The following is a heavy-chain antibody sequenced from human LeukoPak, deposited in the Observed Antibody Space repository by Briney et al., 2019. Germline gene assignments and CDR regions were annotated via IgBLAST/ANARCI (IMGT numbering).Heavy chain of an antibody. Sequence: SETLSLTCAVYGGSFSGYYWSWIRQPPGKGLEWIGEINHSGSTNYNPSLKSRVTISVDTSKNQFSLKLSSVTAADTAVYYCAAGVVVAANAYHSGDYYYYYGMDVWGQGTTVTVSS. CDR3: AAGVVVAANAYHSGDYYYYYGMDV. J-gene: IGHJ6*02. D-gene: IGHD2-15*01. CDR1: GGSFSGYY. CDR2: INHSGST. V-gene: IGHV4-34*01.